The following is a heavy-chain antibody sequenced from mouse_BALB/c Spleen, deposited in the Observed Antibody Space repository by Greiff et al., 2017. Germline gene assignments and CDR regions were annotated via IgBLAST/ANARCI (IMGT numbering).Heavy chain of an antibody. CDR2: ISDGGSYT. CDR1: GFTFSDYY. CDR3: ARDVSRYAPCYAMDY. V-gene: IGHV5-4*02. D-gene: IGHD2-14*01. Sequence: DVKLVESGGGLVKPGGSLKFSCAASGFTFSDYYMYWVRQTPEKRLEWVATISDGGSYTYYPDSVKGRVTISRDNAKNNLYLQMSSLTSEDTAMSYCARDVSRYAPCYAMDYWGQGTSVTVSS. J-gene: IGHJ4*01.